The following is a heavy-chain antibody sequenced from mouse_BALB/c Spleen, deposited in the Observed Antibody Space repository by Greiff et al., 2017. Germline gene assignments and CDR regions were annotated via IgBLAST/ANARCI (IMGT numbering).Heavy chain of an antibody. CDR2: IDTSDSYT. J-gene: IGHJ4*01. D-gene: IGHD1-1*01. CDR1: GYTFTDYW. V-gene: IGHV1-69*01. CDR3: ARYGLCAMDY. Sequence: QVQLQQPGAELVMPGASVKMSCKASGYTFTDYWMHWVKQRPGQGLEWIGAIDTSDSYTSYNQKFKGKATLTVDESSSTAYMQLSSLTSEDSAVYYCARYGLCAMDYWGQGTSVTVSS.